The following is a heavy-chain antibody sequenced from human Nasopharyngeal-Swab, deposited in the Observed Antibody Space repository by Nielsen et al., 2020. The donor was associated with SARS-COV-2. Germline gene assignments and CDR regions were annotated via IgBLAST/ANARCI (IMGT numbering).Heavy chain of an antibody. D-gene: IGHD6-13*01. CDR3: ASSSGGSSWSLPFDY. V-gene: IGHV1-69*13. Sequence: SVQVSCKASGGTFSSYAISWVRQAPGQGLEWMGGIIPIFGTANYAQKFQGRVTITADESTSTAYMELSSLRSEDTAVYYCASSSGGSSWSLPFDYWGQGTLVTVSS. J-gene: IGHJ4*02. CDR2: IIPIFGTA. CDR1: GGTFSSYA.